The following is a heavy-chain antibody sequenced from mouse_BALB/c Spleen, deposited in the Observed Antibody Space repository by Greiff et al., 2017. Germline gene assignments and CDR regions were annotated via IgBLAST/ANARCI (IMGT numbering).Heavy chain of an antibody. J-gene: IGHJ3*01. CDR3: AREAYYGNYGFAY. D-gene: IGHD2-10*01. CDR2: ISDGGSYT. Sequence: EVQLVESGGGLVKPGGSLKLSCAASGFTFSDYYMYWVRQTPEKRLEWVATISDGGSYTYYPDSVKGRFTISRDNAKNNLYLQMSSLKSEDTAMYYCAREAYYGNYGFAYWGQGTLVTVSA. V-gene: IGHV5-4*02. CDR1: GFTFSDYY.